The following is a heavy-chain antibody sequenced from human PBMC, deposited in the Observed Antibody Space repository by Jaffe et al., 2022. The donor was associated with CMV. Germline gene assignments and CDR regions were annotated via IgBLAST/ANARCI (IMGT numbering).Heavy chain of an antibody. V-gene: IGHV3-9*01. D-gene: IGHD3-22*01. CDR1: GFTFDDYA. CDR3: AKGSHYDSSGFLSY. Sequence: EVQLVESGGGLVQPGRSLRLSCEASGFTFDDYAMHWVRQAPGKGLEWVSGISWNSGSIGYADSVKGRFTISRDNAKNSLYLQMNSLRAEDTALYYCAKGSHYDSSGFLSYWGQGTLVTVSS. CDR2: ISWNSGSI. J-gene: IGHJ4*02.